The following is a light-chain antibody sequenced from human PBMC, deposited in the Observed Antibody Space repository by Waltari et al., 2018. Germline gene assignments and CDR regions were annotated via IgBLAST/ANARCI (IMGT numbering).Light chain of an antibody. V-gene: IGKV3-20*01. CDR2: GAS. CDR3: QQYGSSQFT. CDR1: QSVSSTY. Sequence: TVLTQSPDTVSLSPGERATLSCRPSQSVSSTYLAWYQQKPGQYPSLLIYGASNRATGIPDRFSGSGSGTDFTLTISRLEPEDFAVYYCQQYGSSQFTFGPGTKVDIK. J-gene: IGKJ3*01.